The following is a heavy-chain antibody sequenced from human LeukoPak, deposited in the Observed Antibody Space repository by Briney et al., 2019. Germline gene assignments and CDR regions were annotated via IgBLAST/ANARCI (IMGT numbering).Heavy chain of an antibody. J-gene: IGHJ4*02. CDR2: IYYSGST. D-gene: IGHD3-22*01. Sequence: SETLSLTCTVSGGSISSGSYYWGWIRQPPGKGLEWIGSIYYSGSTYYNPSLKSRVTISVDTSKNQFSLKLSSVTAADTAVYYCARHGDYYDSSGPLDYWGQGTLVTVSS. CDR3: ARHGDYYDSSGPLDY. V-gene: IGHV4-39*01. CDR1: GGSISSGSYY.